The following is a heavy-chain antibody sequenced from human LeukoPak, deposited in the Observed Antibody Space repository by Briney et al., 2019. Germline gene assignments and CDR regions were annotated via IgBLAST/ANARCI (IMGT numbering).Heavy chain of an antibody. J-gene: IGHJ6*03. V-gene: IGHV3-21*01. CDR3: TRDGSGFYHYYYMDV. Sequence: PGGSLRLSCAASGFPLTDYSMNWVRQAPGKGLEWVSAISTVSTYKKYADSAKGRFTISRDNSKNLLYLQMSSLSAEDTAVYYCTRDGSGFYHYYYMDVWGKGTTVTVSS. D-gene: IGHD6-25*01. CDR1: GFPLTDYS. CDR2: ISTVSTYK.